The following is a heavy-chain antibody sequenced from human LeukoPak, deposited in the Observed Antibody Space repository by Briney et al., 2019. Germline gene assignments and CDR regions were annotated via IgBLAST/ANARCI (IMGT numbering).Heavy chain of an antibody. D-gene: IGHD2/OR15-2a*01. J-gene: IGHJ5*02. CDR2: IYTSGST. CDR1: GVSISSYY. CDR3: ARDKSTYNWFDP. Sequence: SETLSLTCTVSGVSISSYYWSWIRQPAGKGLEWIGRIYTSGSTNYNPSLKSRVTMSVDTSKNQFSLKLSSVTAADTAVYYCARDKSTYNWFDPWGQGTLVTVSS. V-gene: IGHV4-4*07.